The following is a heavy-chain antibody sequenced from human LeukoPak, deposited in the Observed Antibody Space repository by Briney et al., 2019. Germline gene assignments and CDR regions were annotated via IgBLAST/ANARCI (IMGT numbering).Heavy chain of an antibody. J-gene: IGHJ5*02. Sequence: GGSLRLSCAASGFTFSSYAMSWVRQAPGKGLEWVSATSGSGGSTYYADSVKGRFTISRDNSKNTLYLQMNSLRAEDTAVYYCAKDLKQSSGWGFDPWGQGTLVTVSS. CDR1: GFTFSSYA. V-gene: IGHV3-23*01. CDR2: TSGSGGST. CDR3: AKDLKQSSGWGFDP. D-gene: IGHD6-19*01.